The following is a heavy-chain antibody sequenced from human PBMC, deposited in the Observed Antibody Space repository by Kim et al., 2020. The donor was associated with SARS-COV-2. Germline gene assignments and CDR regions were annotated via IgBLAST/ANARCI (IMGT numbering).Heavy chain of an antibody. CDR1: GFTFSSYG. V-gene: IGHV3-30*18. Sequence: GGSLRLSCAASGFTFSSYGMHWVRQAPGKGLEWVAVISYDGSNKYYADSVKGRFTISRDNSKNTLYLQMNSLRAEDTAVYYCAKESGSGSYYAWTYYYYGMDVWAQGTTVIVS. CDR2: ISYDGSNK. J-gene: IGHJ6*02. D-gene: IGHD3-10*01. CDR3: AKESGSGSYYAWTYYYYGMDV.